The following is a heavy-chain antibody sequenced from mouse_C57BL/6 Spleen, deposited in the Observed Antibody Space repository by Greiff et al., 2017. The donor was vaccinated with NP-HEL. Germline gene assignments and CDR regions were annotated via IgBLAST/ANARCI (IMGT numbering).Heavy chain of an antibody. D-gene: IGHD2-2*01. CDR2: INPSNGGT. J-gene: IGHJ1*03. Sequence: QVQLQQPGTELVKPGASVKLSCKASGYTFTSYWMHWVKQRPGQGLEWIGNINPSNGGTNYNEKFKSKATLTVDKSSSTAYMQLSSLTSEDSAVYYGARPSTMVTTRWYFDVWGTGTTVTVSS. V-gene: IGHV1-53*01. CDR3: ARPSTMVTTRWYFDV. CDR1: GYTFTSYW.